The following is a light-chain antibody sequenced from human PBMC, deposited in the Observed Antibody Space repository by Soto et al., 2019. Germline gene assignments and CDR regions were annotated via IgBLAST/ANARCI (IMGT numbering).Light chain of an antibody. CDR1: RSSIGSHA. J-gene: IGLJ2*01. CDR2: SSD. CDR3: AAWDDSLKAVV. V-gene: IGLV1-44*01. Sequence: QSVLTQPPSASGTPGQTVTISCSGTRSSIGSHAVNWYQQLPGTAPKRLIFSSDMRPSGVPDRFSGSKSGTSASLAISGLQSEDEADYFCAAWDDSLKAVVFGGGTKLTVL.